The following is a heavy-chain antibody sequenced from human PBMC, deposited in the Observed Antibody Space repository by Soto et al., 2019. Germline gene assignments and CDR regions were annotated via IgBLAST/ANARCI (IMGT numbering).Heavy chain of an antibody. CDR2: IWYDGSNK. D-gene: IGHD3-10*01. Sequence: QVQLVESGGGVVQPGRSLRLSCAASGFTFSSYGMHWVRQAPGKGLEWVAVIWYDGSNKYYADSVKGRFTISRDNSKNTLYLQMNSLRAEDTAVYYCARDSFPYGSGSYCFDYWGQGTLVTVSS. CDR3: ARDSFPYGSGSYCFDY. V-gene: IGHV3-33*01. CDR1: GFTFSSYG. J-gene: IGHJ4*02.